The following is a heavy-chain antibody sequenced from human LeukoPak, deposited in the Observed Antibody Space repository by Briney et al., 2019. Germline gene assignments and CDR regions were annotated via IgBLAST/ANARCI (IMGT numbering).Heavy chain of an antibody. CDR1: GFTFSDYY. D-gene: IGHD3-10*01. V-gene: IGHV3-11*01. CDR3: ARSMTYYYGSGSPPYYFDY. J-gene: IGHJ4*02. Sequence: GGSLRLSCAASGFTFSDYYMSWIRQAPGKGLEWVSYISSSGSTISYADSVKGRFTISRDNAKNSLYLQMNSLRAEDTAVYYCARSMTYYYGSGSPPYYFDYWGQGTLVTVSS. CDR2: ISSSGSTI.